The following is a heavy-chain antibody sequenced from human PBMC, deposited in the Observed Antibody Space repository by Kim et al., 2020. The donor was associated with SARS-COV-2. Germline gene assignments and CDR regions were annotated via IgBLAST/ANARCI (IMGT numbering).Heavy chain of an antibody. J-gene: IGHJ3*02. CDR1: GGSISSSSYY. CDR3: ARHDGRDTYYYDSSGYYGDAFDI. D-gene: IGHD3-22*01. Sequence: SETLSLTCTVSGGSISSSSYYWGWIRQPPGKGLEWIGSIYYSGSTYYNPSLKSRVTISVDTSKNQFSLKLSSVTAADTAVYYCARHDGRDTYYYDSSGYYGDAFDIWGQGTMVTVSS. V-gene: IGHV4-39*01. CDR2: IYYSGST.